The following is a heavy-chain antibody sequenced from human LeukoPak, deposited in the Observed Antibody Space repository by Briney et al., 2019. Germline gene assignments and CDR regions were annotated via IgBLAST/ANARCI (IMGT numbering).Heavy chain of an antibody. D-gene: IGHD2-15*01. CDR3: ARGTGYCSGGSCS. Sequence: SETLSLTCTVSGGSVSSGSYYWSWIRQPPGKGLEWIGYIYYSGSTNYNPSLKSRVTISVDTSKNQFSLKLSSVTAADTAVYYCARGTGYCSGGSCSWGQGTLVTVSS. V-gene: IGHV4-61*01. J-gene: IGHJ5*02. CDR1: GGSVSSGSYY. CDR2: IYYSGST.